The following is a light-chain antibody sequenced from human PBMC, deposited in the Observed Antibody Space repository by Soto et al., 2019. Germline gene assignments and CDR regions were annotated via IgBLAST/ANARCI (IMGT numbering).Light chain of an antibody. J-gene: IGKJ5*01. Sequence: EKVMTQSPATLSVSPWERATLSCRASPSVTNYLAWYQQKPGQAPRLVIYGAFNRATGIPARFSGSGSGTDFTLTISSLEPEDFAVYYCQQRNIWPPVTFGQGTRLEIK. CDR2: GAF. V-gene: IGKV3-11*01. CDR3: QQRNIWPPVT. CDR1: PSVTNY.